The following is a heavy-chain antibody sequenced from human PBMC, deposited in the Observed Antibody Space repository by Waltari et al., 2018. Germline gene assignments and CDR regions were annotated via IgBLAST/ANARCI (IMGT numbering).Heavy chain of an antibody. D-gene: IGHD2-8*02. J-gene: IGHJ4*02. CDR3: AHRPAWWDSPAFDR. CDR2: IHLNGDK. V-gene: IGHV2-5*01. CDR1: GFSLTPTGEG. Sequence: QITVNESGPAMVKPTETLTLTCSFSGFSLTPTGEGVGWIRQPPGQALEWLALIHLNGDKGYSPAMGNRLTIDKDTSKNLLVLTITNMGAVDTAIYYCAHRPAWWDSPAFDRWGQGTLVTVSS.